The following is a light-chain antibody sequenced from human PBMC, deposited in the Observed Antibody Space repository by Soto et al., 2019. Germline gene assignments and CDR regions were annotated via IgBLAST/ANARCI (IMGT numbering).Light chain of an antibody. CDR1: QSVSSN. CDR2: GAS. V-gene: IGKV3-15*01. CDR3: QQYNNWPPD. Sequence: EIVMTQSPATLSVSPGERATLSCRASQSVSSNLAWYQQKPGQAPRLLIYGASTRATGIPARFSGSGSGTEFTLTISSLQSEDFAVYYCQQYNNWPPDFGQGTKLGIK. J-gene: IGKJ2*01.